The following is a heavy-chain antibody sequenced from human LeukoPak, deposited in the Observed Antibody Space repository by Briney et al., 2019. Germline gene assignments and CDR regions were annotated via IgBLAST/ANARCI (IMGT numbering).Heavy chain of an antibody. D-gene: IGHD3-3*01. CDR1: GGTFSSYA. V-gene: IGHV1-69*13. CDR2: IIPIFGTA. CDR3: ARAYYDLLYGMDV. J-gene: IGHJ6*02. Sequence: WASVKVSCKASGGTFSSYAISWVRQAPGQGLEWMGGIIPIFGTANYAQKFQGRVTITADESTSTAYMELSSLRSEDTAVYYCARAYYDLLYGMDVWGQGTTVTVSS.